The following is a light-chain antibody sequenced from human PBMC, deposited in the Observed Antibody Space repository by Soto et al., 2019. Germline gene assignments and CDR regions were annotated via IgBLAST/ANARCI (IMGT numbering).Light chain of an antibody. CDR2: GAN. CDR1: QSVSSGY. J-gene: IGKJ2*01. V-gene: IGKV3-20*01. Sequence: SVLTQSPGTLSLSLGERATLSCRASQSVSSGYLAWSQQKPGQAPRLLIYGANSRAAGIPDRFSGSGSGTDFTLTISRLEPEDFAVYYCQQYDSPPRTFGQGTKLEIK. CDR3: QQYDSPPRT.